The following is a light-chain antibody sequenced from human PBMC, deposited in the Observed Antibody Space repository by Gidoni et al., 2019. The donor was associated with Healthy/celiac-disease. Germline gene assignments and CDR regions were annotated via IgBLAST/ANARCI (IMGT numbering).Light chain of an antibody. CDR3: QSYDSSLSGSRGV. Sequence: QSVLTQPPSVSGAPGQRVPISCTGSSPKIGAGYDVHWYQQLPGTAPKLLIYGNSNRPSGVPDRFSGSKSGTSASLAITGLQAEDEADYYCQSYDSSLSGSRGVFGGGTKLTVL. CDR2: GNS. V-gene: IGLV1-40*01. J-gene: IGLJ2*01. CDR1: SPKIGAGYD.